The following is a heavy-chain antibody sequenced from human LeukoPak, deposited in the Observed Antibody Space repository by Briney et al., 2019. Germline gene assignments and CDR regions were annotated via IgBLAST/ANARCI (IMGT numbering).Heavy chain of an antibody. CDR2: IYYSGST. D-gene: IGHD4-17*01. Sequence: SETLSLTCTVSGGSISSSSYYWGWIRQPPGKGLEWIGSIYYSGSTYYNPSLRSRVTISVDTSKNQFSLKLSSVTAADTAVYYCARDGVSYGDYGFDYWGLGTLVTVSS. CDR3: ARDGVSYGDYGFDY. V-gene: IGHV4-39*07. J-gene: IGHJ4*02. CDR1: GGSISSSSYY.